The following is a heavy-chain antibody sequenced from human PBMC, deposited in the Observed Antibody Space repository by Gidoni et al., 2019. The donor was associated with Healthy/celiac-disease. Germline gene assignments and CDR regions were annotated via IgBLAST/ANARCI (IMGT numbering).Heavy chain of an antibody. CDR3: ARGLWLRRGASDY. CDR1: GGSFSGYY. V-gene: IGHV4-34*01. Sequence: QVQLQQWGAGRLKPSETLSLTCAVYGGSFSGYYWSWIRQPPGKGLEWIGEINHSGSTNYNPSLKSRVTISVDTSKNQFSLKLSSVTAADTAVYYCARGLWLRRGASDYWGQGTLVTVSS. D-gene: IGHD3-10*01. CDR2: INHSGST. J-gene: IGHJ4*02.